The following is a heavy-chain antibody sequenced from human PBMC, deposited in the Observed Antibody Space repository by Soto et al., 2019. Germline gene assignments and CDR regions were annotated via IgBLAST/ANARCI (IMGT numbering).Heavy chain of an antibody. CDR1: GYALAKYR. CDR3: ARHLEGSSSSGSSDPIDV. CDR2: IFPGDSDT. V-gene: IGHV5-51*01. J-gene: IGHJ6*02. D-gene: IGHD3-10*01. Sequence: GGSRKMSWRGAGYALAKYRVAGVRQIPGAGLEWMAIIFPGDSDTTYSPSLQGQVTMSVDESTSTAYLHWSIREASDTAIYFSARHLEGSSSSGSSDPIDVWRQGPAVTVSS.